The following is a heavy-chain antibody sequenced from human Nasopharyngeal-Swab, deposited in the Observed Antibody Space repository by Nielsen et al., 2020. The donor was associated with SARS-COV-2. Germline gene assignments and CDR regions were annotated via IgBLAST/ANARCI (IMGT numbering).Heavy chain of an antibody. J-gene: IGHJ3*02. CDR2: MSSTTGTI. CDR3: AREVPYSGHDDAFDI. Sequence: SCAASGFTFSDYSMSWIRQAPGKGLECVSFMSSTTGTIYYADSVKGRFTISRDNAKSSLYLHMNSLRAEDTAVYYCAREVPYSGHDDAFDIWGQGTMVTVSA. CDR1: GFTFSDYS. D-gene: IGHD5-12*01. V-gene: IGHV3-11*04.